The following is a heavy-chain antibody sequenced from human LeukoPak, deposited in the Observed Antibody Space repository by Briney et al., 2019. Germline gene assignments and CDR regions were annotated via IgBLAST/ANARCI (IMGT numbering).Heavy chain of an antibody. D-gene: IGHD6-19*01. V-gene: IGHV3-7*01. CDR1: GFTFSTYW. J-gene: IGHJ4*02. CDR3: ARDRGVAGLFDN. Sequence: GGSLRLSCAASGFTFSTYWMTWVRQTPGKGLEWVANIKEDGGEQNYVDSVEGRFTISRDNTKNSVFLQMNSLRAEDTAVYYCARDRGVAGLFDNWGQGTLVTVSS. CDR2: IKEDGGEQ.